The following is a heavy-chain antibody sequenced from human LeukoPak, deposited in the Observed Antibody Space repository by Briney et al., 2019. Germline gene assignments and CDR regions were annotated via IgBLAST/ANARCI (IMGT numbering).Heavy chain of an antibody. CDR1: GFSLTTSGVG. D-gene: IGHD2-21*01. J-gene: IGHJ4*02. CDR2: IYWDDDK. V-gene: IGHV2-5*02. CDR3: AHRPGRGIPAAH. Sequence: SGPTLVNPTQTLTLTCTFSGFSLTTSGVGVGWIRQPPGKALEWLALIYWDDDKRYSPSLKSRLTITKDTSKNQVVLTMTNVDPVDTATYYCAHRPGRGIPAAHWGQGTLVTVSS.